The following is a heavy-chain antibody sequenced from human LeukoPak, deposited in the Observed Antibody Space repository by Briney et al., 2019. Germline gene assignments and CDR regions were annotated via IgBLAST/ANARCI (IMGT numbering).Heavy chain of an antibody. V-gene: IGHV4-59*01. CDR2: XYXXXST. CDR1: XXSIXXXX. J-gene: IGHJ4*02. Sequence: PSETLSLTCTXSXXSIXXXXXXXXXXXXXXXXXWIXYXYXXXSTXYNPXLXSRVTISVDTSKNQFSLKLSSVXAADTAVYYCARGWNSAPDYWGQGTLVTVSS. CDR3: ARGWNSAPDY. D-gene: IGHD1-7*01.